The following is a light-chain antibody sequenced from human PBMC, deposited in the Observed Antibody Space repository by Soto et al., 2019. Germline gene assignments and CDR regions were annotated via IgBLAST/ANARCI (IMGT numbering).Light chain of an antibody. CDR3: AAWDDSLKGYV. Sequence: QSVVTQPPSASGTPGQTVTISCSGSSANLGSNAVSWYQQLPGTAPKLLMYSNNQRPSGVPDRFSGSKSGTSASLSISGLQSEDEADYFCAAWDDSLKGYVFGTGTKLTVL. V-gene: IGLV1-44*01. CDR1: SANLGSNA. CDR2: SNN. J-gene: IGLJ1*01.